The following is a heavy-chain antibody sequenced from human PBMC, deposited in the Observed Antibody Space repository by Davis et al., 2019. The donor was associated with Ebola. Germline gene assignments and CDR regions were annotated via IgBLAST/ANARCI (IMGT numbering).Heavy chain of an antibody. J-gene: IGHJ6*02. CDR1: GDSVSGNSVT. CDR2: TYYRSKWYN. CDR3: AGGPHGMDV. V-gene: IGHV6-1*01. Sequence: MPSETLSLTCAISGDSVSGNSVTWNWIRQSPSRGLEWLGRTYYRSKWYNDYAVSVKSRITINSDTSKNQFSLQLNSVNPEDTAVYYCAGGPHGMDVWGQGTTVTVSS.